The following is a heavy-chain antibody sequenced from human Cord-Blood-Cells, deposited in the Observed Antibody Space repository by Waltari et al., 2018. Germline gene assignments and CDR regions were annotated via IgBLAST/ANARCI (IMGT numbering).Heavy chain of an antibody. J-gene: IGHJ5*02. D-gene: IGHD3-3*01. CDR3: ARGGWYYDFWSGANWFDP. Sequence: QVQLQESGPGLVKPSETLSLTCTVSGGSISSHYWSWIRQPPGKGLEWIGYIYYSGSTNYHPSLKSRVTISVDTSKNQFSLKLSSVTAADTAVYYCARGGWYYDFWSGANWFDPWGQGTLVTVSS. V-gene: IGHV4-59*11. CDR2: IYYSGST. CDR1: GGSISSHY.